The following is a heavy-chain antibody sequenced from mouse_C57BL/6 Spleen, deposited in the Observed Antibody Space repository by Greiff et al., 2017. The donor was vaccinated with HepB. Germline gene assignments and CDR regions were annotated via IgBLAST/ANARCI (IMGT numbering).Heavy chain of an antibody. Sequence: DVHLVESGEGLVKPGGSLKLSCAASGFTFSSYAMSWVRQTPEKRLEWVAYISSGGDYIYYADTVKGRFTISRDNARNTLYLQMSSLKSEDTAMYYCTRDYGNYGGDYFDYWGQGTTLTVSS. CDR3: TRDYGNYGGDYFDY. V-gene: IGHV5-9-1*02. CDR1: GFTFSSYA. J-gene: IGHJ2*01. CDR2: ISSGGDYI. D-gene: IGHD2-1*01.